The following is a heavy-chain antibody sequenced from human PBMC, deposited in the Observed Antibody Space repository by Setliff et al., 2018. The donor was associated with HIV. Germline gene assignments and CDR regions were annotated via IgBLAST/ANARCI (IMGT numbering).Heavy chain of an antibody. Sequence: PSETLSLTCIVSGDSISSNFHYWGWIRQPPGKGLEWIGTIFYSGSTYYNPSLKSRVTISTDTSKNLFSLKLNSVTAADTAVYYCARAYYDHSGGFYPCFEDWGQGALVTVSS. V-gene: IGHV4-39*02. D-gene: IGHD3-22*01. CDR2: IFYSGST. CDR1: GDSISSNFHY. J-gene: IGHJ4*02. CDR3: ARAYYDHSGGFYPCFED.